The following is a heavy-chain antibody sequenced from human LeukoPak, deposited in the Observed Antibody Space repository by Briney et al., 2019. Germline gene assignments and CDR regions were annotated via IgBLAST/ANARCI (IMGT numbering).Heavy chain of an antibody. D-gene: IGHD5-18*01. CDR1: GFTFTTYW. CDR2: INSDGSIT. CDR3: ARDAVDTANAV. Sequence: GRSLRLSCAASGFTFTTYWMHWVRQAPGKGLVWVSHINSDGSITSYADSVKGRFTISRDNAKNTLYLQMNSLRAEDTAVYYCARDAVDTANAVWGQGTTVTVPS. J-gene: IGHJ6*02. V-gene: IGHV3-74*01.